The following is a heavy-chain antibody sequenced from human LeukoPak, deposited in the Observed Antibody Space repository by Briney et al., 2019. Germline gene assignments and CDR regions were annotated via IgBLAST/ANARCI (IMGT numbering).Heavy chain of an antibody. J-gene: IGHJ4*02. D-gene: IGHD1-20*01. CDR3: ARRITGTSRFDY. Sequence: PSETLSLTCTVSGGSISSYYWSWIRQPPGKGLEWIGYIYYSGTTNYNPSLKSRVTISVDTSKNQFSLKLSSVTAADTAVYYCARRITGTSRFDYWGQGTLVTVSS. CDR1: GGSISSYY. V-gene: IGHV4-59*08. CDR2: IYYSGTT.